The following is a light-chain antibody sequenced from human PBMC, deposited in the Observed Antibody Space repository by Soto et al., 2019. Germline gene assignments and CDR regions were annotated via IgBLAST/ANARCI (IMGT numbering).Light chain of an antibody. Sequence: DIQMTKSPSSLSASVGDRVTITCRASQSISSYLNWYQQKPGKAPKLLIYAASSLQSGVPSRFSGSGSGTDFTLTISSLQPDDFATYYCQHYNSYFGTFGQGAKVDI. CDR3: QHYNSYFGT. V-gene: IGKV1-39*01. CDR1: QSISSY. J-gene: IGKJ1*01. CDR2: AAS.